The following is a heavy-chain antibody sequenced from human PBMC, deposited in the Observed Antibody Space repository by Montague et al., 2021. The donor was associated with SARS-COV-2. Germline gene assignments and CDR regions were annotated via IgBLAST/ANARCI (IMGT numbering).Heavy chain of an antibody. D-gene: IGHD1-7*01. CDR3: ARGPFDWNYLDYYYYMDV. V-gene: IGHV3-53*04. Sequence: SLRLSCAASGFTVSSNYMSWVRQAPGKGLEWVSVIYSGGSTYYADSVKXRFTISRHNSKNTLYLQMNSLRAGDTAVYYCARGPFDWNYLDYYYYMDVWGKGTTVTVSS. CDR1: GFTVSSNY. CDR2: IYSGGST. J-gene: IGHJ6*03.